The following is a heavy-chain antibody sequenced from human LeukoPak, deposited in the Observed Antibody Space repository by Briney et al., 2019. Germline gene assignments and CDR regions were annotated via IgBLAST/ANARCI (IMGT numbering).Heavy chain of an antibody. D-gene: IGHD1-1*01. CDR2: ISSSSSYI. CDR3: ARDRLLEDRHYYSYYYMDV. V-gene: IGHV3-21*01. CDR1: GFTFTSYT. Sequence: GGSLRLSCAASGFTFTSYTMNWVRQAPGKGLEWVSSISSSSSYIYYADSVKGRFTISRDNAKNSLYLQMNSLRAEDTAVYYCARDRLLEDRHYYSYYYMDVWGQGTLVTVSS. J-gene: IGHJ6*03.